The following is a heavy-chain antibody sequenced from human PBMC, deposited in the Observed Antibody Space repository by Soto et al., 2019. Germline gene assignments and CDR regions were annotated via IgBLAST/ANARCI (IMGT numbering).Heavy chain of an antibody. CDR2: IRPYNGKT. J-gene: IGHJ3*02. CDR3: ARDRVSMVTGVFDI. CDR1: GYIFISYG. D-gene: IGHD2-21*02. Sequence: QVQLLQSGTEVKKPGASVKVSCEASGYIFISYGINWVRQAPGQGLEWMGWIRPYNGKTNYAQKMQGRVTMTTDTXTSPAYRELSNLRSDDTAVYYCARDRVSMVTGVFDIWGQGTMVTVSS. V-gene: IGHV1-18*01.